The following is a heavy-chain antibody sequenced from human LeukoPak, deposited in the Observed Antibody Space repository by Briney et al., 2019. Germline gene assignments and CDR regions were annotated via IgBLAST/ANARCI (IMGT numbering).Heavy chain of an antibody. D-gene: IGHD5-12*01. CDR3: ATTGFDSPFYFHY. CDR2: IKQNADAE. V-gene: IGHV3-7*03. CDR1: GFTFSSYS. J-gene: IGHJ4*02. Sequence: GGSLRLSCAASGFTFSSYSINWVRQAPGKGLEWVAIIKQNADAEYYVDSVKGRFTISKSNSQNSLYLQMNSLRPEDTAVYYCATTGFDSPFYFHYWGQGTLVTVSS.